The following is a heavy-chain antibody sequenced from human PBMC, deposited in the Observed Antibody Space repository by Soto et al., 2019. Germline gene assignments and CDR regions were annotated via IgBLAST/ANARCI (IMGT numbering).Heavy chain of an antibody. CDR3: AREGGSSDTGRSLIRADFDI. D-gene: IGHD1-26*01. CDR2: IYFRGNT. J-gene: IGHJ3*02. Sequence: KPSSSXSLTGSFGVYCIGMMYYYLTGIRQHPESVLEWIGNIYFRGNTYYSPSLESRLTISVDTSKNQFSLKLTSVTAADTAVYYCAREGGSSDTGRSLIRADFDIRGPGT. V-gene: IGHV4-31*03. CDR1: VYCIGMMYYY.